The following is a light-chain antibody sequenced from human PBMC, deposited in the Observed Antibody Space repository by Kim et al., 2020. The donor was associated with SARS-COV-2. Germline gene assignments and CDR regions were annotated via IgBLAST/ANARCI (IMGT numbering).Light chain of an antibody. CDR2: GAS. V-gene: IGKV3-15*01. CDR3: QQYNNWPSYT. Sequence: EIVMTQSPATLSVSPGERATLSCRASQSVSSNLAWYQQKPAQAPRLLISGASTRATGIRARFSGSGSGTEFTLTISSLQSEDFAVYYCQQYNNWPSYTFGQGTKLEI. J-gene: IGKJ2*01. CDR1: QSVSSN.